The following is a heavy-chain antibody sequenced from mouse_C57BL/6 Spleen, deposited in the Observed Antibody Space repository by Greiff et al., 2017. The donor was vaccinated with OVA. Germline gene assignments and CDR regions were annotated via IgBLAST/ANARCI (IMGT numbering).Heavy chain of an antibody. V-gene: IGHV1-39*01. CDR3: ASQRYYGNLKYFDV. CDR1: GYSFTDYN. J-gene: IGHJ1*03. D-gene: IGHD2-1*01. CDR2: INPNYGTT. Sequence: VQLQQSGPELVKPGASVKISCKASGYSFTDYNMNWVKQSNGKSLEWIGVINPNYGTTSYNQKFKGKATLTVDQSSSTAYMQLNSLTSEDSAVYYDASQRYYGNLKYFDVWGTGTTVTVSS.